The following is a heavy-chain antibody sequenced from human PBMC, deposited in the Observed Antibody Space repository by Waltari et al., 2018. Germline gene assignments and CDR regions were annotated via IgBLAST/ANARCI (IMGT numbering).Heavy chain of an antibody. V-gene: IGHV4-39*01. CDR2: IYYSGST. D-gene: IGHD4-17*01. CDR3: ARRTLGVYGGNSLSFDY. CDR1: GGSISSSSYY. Sequence: QLQLQESGPGLVKPSETLSLTCTVSGGSISSSSYYWGWIRQPPGKGLEWIGSIYYSGSTYYTPSLKSRVTISVDTSKNQFSLKLSSVTAADTAVYYCARRTLGVYGGNSLSFDYWGQGTLVTVSS. J-gene: IGHJ4*02.